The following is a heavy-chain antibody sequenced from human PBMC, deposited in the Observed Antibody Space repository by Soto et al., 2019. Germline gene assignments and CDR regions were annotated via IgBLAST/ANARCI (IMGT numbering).Heavy chain of an antibody. J-gene: IGHJ3*02. CDR3: ASPRGGYLGAFDS. CDR1: GGSISSSSGY. V-gene: IGHV4-39*01. D-gene: IGHD3-16*01. Sequence: QLQLQESGPGLVKPSETLSLTCTVSGGSISSSSGYWGWIRQPPGKGLEWIGSIYYSGTTYYNPSLKSRVTISGHTSTSQFTLKLSSVTAADTAVEDCASPRGGYLGAFDSWGQGTMVTASS. CDR2: IYYSGTT.